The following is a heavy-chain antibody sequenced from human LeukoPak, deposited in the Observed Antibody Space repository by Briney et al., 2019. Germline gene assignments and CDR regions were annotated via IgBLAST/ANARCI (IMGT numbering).Heavy chain of an antibody. Sequence: ASVKVSCKASGGTFSSCAISWVRQAPGQGLEWMGRIIPIFGTANYAQKFQGRVTITADKSTSTAYMELSSLRSEDTAVYYCAREPPYYYDSSGYFDYWGQGTLVTVSS. D-gene: IGHD3-22*01. CDR3: AREPPYYYDSSGYFDY. V-gene: IGHV1-69*06. CDR1: GGTFSSCA. CDR2: IIPIFGTA. J-gene: IGHJ4*02.